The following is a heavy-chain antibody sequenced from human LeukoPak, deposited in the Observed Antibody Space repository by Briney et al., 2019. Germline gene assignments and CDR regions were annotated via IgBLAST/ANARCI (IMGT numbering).Heavy chain of an antibody. J-gene: IGHJ3*02. CDR2: INPNSGGT. CDR3: AREGPLCSGGSCYFRAFDI. D-gene: IGHD2-15*01. V-gene: IGHV1-2*02. CDR1: GYTFTGYY. Sequence: GASVKVSCKASGYTFTGYYMHWVRQAPGQGLEWMWCINPNSGGTNYAQKFQGRVTMTRDTSISTAYMELSRLRSDDTAVYYCAREGPLCSGGSCYFRAFDIWGQGTMVTVSS.